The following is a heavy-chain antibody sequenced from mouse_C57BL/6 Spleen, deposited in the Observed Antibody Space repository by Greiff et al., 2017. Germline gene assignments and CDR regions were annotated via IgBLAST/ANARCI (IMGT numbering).Heavy chain of an antibody. J-gene: IGHJ2*01. CDR3: ARWDTVVALFDY. CDR1: GYTFTSYW. D-gene: IGHD1-1*01. V-gene: IGHV1-64*01. Sequence: VQLQQPGAELVKPGASVKLSCKASGYTFTSYWMHWVKQRPGQGLEWIGMIHPNSGSTNYNEKFKSKATLTVDKSSSTAYMQLSSLTSEDSAVYYCARWDTVVALFDYWGQGTTLTVSS. CDR2: IHPNSGST.